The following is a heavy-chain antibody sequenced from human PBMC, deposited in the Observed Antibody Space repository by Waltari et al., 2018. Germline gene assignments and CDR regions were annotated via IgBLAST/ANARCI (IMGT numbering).Heavy chain of an antibody. D-gene: IGHD3-16*02. CDR1: GFPFGDYA. Sequence: EVQLVESGGGLVQPGRSLRLSCTASGFPFGDYAMSWFRQAPGKGLEWVGFIRSKAYGGTTEYAASVKGRFTISRDDSKSIAYLQMNSLKTEDTAVYYCTRSYPPWGAFDIWGQGTMVTVSS. CDR2: IRSKAYGGTT. CDR3: TRSYPPWGAFDI. V-gene: IGHV3-49*03. J-gene: IGHJ3*02.